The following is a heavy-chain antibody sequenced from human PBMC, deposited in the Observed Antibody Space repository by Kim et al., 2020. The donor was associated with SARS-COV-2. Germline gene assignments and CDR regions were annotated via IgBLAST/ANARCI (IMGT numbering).Heavy chain of an antibody. D-gene: IGHD3-16*02. V-gene: IGHV3-30*18. Sequence: GGSLRLSCAASGFTFSSYGMHWVRQAPGKGLEWVAVISYDGSNKYYADSVKGRFTISRDNSKNTLYLQMNSLRAEDTAVYYCAKDGKDYVWGSYRYPDYWGQGTLVTVSS. CDR2: ISYDGSNK. J-gene: IGHJ4*02. CDR1: GFTFSSYG. CDR3: AKDGKDYVWGSYRYPDY.